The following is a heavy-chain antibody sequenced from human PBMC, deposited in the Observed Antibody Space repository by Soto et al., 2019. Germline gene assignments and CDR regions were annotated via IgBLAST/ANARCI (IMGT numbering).Heavy chain of an antibody. V-gene: IGHV5-10-1*01. CDR2: IDPSDSYT. CDR3: ASVLYTAYSSSSFRYYYGMDV. CDR1: GYSFTSYW. D-gene: IGHD6-13*01. Sequence: PVESLKISCKGSGYSFTSYWISWVRQMPGKGLEWMGRIDPSDSYTNYSPSFQGHVTISADKSISTAYLQWSSPKASDTAMYYCASVLYTAYSSSSFRYYYGMDVWGQGTTVTVSS. J-gene: IGHJ6*02.